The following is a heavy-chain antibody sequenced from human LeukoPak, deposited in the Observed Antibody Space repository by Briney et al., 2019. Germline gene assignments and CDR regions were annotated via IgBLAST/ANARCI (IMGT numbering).Heavy chain of an antibody. CDR3: ASSRIWIGYYRDFDY. Sequence: SETLSLTCTVSGGSISSSSYYWGWIRQPPGKGLEWIGSIYYSGSTYYNPSLKSRVTISVDTSKNQFSLKLISVTAADTAVYYCASSRIWIGYYRDFDYWGQGTLVTVSS. V-gene: IGHV4-39*07. CDR2: IYYSGST. CDR1: GGSISSSSYY. D-gene: IGHD3-3*01. J-gene: IGHJ4*02.